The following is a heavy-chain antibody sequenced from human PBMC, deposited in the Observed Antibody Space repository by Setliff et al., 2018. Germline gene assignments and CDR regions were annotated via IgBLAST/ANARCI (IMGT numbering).Heavy chain of an antibody. CDR3: ARVAAAGPSILYMDV. CDR2: ISAYNGNT. J-gene: IGHJ6*03. D-gene: IGHD6-13*01. V-gene: IGHV1-18*01. Sequence: ASVKVSCKAAGGTFSSYGINWVRQAPGQGLEWMGWISAYNGNTNYAQKLQGRVTMTTDTSTSTAYMELRSLRSDDTAVYYCARVAAAGPSILYMDVWGKGTTVTVSS. CDR1: GGTFSSYG.